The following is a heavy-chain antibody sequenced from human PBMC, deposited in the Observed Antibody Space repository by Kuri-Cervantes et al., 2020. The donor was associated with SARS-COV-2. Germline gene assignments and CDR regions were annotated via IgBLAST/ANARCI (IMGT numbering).Heavy chain of an antibody. Sequence: GESLKISCAASGFTFSRYAMHWVRQAPGKGLEWVAVISYDGSNKYYADSVKGRFTISRDNSKSTLYLQVNSLRAEDTAVYYCARGGFSGGYHDFDYWGQGILVTVSS. V-gene: IGHV3-30-3*01. J-gene: IGHJ4*02. CDR1: GFTFSRYA. D-gene: IGHD2-15*01. CDR3: ARGGFSGGYHDFDY. CDR2: ISYDGSNK.